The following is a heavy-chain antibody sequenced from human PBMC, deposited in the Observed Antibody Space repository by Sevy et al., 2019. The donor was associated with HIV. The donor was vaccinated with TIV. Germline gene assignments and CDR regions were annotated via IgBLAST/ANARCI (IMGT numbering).Heavy chain of an antibody. CDR3: ARHRRRWDLGGNWFDP. J-gene: IGHJ5*02. Sequence: ASVKVSCKASGYTFTSYGITWVRQAPGQGLECMRWISADNGKTEYAQKVQGRVTMTTDTSTSTAYTELRSLRSDDTAVYYCARHRRRWDLGGNWFDPWGQGTLVTVSS. CDR1: GYTFTSYG. CDR2: ISADNGKT. V-gene: IGHV1-18*01. D-gene: IGHD4-17*01.